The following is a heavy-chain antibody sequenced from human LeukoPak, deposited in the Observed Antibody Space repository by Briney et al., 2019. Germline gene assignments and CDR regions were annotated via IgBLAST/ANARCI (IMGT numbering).Heavy chain of an antibody. D-gene: IGHD3-22*01. CDR1: GYTFTSYG. Sequence: GASVKVSCKASGYTFTSYGISWVRQAPGQGLEWVGWISAYNGNTNYAQKFQGRVTMTTDTSTSTAYMELRSLRSDDTAVYYCARDYYYDSSGYTILGYWGQGTLVTVSS. CDR2: ISAYNGNT. J-gene: IGHJ4*02. V-gene: IGHV1-18*01. CDR3: ARDYYYDSSGYTILGY.